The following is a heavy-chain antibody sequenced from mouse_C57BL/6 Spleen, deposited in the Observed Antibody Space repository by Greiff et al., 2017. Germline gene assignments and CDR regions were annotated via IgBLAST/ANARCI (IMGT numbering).Heavy chain of an antibody. CDR2: IYPGSGST. CDR1: GYTFTSYW. D-gene: IGHD2-1*01. CDR3: AKSSYYGNGFAY. V-gene: IGHV1-55*01. J-gene: IGHJ3*01. Sequence: VQLQQPGAELVKPGASVKMSCKASGYTFTSYWITWVKQRPGQGLEWIGDIYPGSGSTNYNEKFKSKATLTVDTSSSTAYMQLSSLTSEDSAVYSCAKSSYYGNGFAYWGQGTLVTVSA.